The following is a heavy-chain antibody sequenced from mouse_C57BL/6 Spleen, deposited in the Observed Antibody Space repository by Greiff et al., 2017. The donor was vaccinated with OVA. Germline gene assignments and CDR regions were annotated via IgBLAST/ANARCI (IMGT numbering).Heavy chain of an antibody. J-gene: IGHJ1*03. Sequence: VQGVESGAELVRPGTSVKVSCKASGYAFTNYLIEWVKQRPGQGLEWIGVINPGSGGTNYNEKFKGKATLTADKSSSTAYMQLSSLTSEDSAVYFCARYYGSPYWYFDVWGTGTTVTVSS. D-gene: IGHD1-1*01. CDR2: INPGSGGT. CDR1: GYAFTNYL. V-gene: IGHV1-54*01. CDR3: ARYYGSPYWYFDV.